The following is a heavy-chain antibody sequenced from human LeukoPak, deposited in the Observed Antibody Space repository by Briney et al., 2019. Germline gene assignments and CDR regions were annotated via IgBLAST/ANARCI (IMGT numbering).Heavy chain of an antibody. CDR2: IYYSGST. D-gene: IGHD3-9*01. V-gene: IGHV4-30-4*01. Sequence: PSETLSLTCTVSGGSISSGDYYWSWIRQPPGKGLEWIGYIYYSGSTYYNPSLKSRVTISVDTSKNQFSLKLSSVTAADTAVYYCARQSAHYDILTGFDYWGQGTLVTVSS. J-gene: IGHJ4*02. CDR3: ARQSAHYDILTGFDY. CDR1: GGSISSGDYY.